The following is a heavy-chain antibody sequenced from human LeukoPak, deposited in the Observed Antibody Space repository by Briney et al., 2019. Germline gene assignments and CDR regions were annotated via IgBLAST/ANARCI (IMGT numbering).Heavy chain of an antibody. D-gene: IGHD5-18*01. CDR2: IYYSGTT. CDR1: GVPITGSY. V-gene: IGHV4-59*01. Sequence: SETLSLTCTVSGVPITGSYWSWLRQPPGKGLEWIGYIYYSGTTYYNPSLKSRVSISVDTSKNQFSLKLSSVTAADTALYYCARGSGYSYNEYFFDNWGQGTLVTVSS. J-gene: IGHJ4*02. CDR3: ARGSGYSYNEYFFDN.